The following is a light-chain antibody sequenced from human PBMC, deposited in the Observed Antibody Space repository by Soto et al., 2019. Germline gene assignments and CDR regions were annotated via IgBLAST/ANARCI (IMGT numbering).Light chain of an antibody. V-gene: IGLV2-14*03. J-gene: IGLJ1*01. Sequence: QSVLTQPASVSGSPGQSITISCTGARTDVDGHDYVSWYQQHPGQAPKLMIFDVHNRPPGVSSRFSGSKSGDTASLTISGLQAEDDGDYYCSSYTASAPFYVFGTGTKVTVL. CDR2: DVH. CDR3: SSYTASAPFYV. CDR1: RTDVDGHDY.